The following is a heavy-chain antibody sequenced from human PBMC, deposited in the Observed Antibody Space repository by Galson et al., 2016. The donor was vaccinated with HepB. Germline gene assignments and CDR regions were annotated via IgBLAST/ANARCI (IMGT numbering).Heavy chain of an antibody. CDR2: ISYDGTNK. CDR3: ARDGFILCISSGDYYYGLDV. D-gene: IGHD6-6*01. J-gene: IGHJ6*04. Sequence: SLRLSCAASGFTFSSYALHWVRQAPGKGLEWMAVISYDGTNKQYADSVKGRFTISSDNSKKTMFLQLNSLRSDDTAVYYCARDGFILCISSGDYYYGLDVWGTGTRSSSPQ. V-gene: IGHV3-30-3*01. CDR1: GFTFSSYA.